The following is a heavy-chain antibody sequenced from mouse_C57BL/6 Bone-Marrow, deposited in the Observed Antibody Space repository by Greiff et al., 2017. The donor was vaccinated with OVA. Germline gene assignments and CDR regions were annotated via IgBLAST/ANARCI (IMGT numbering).Heavy chain of an antibody. Sequence: EVKLVESGEGLVKPGGSLKLSCAASGFTFSSYAMSWVRPTPEKRLEWVAYISSGGDYIYSADTVKGRFTISRDNARNTLYLQMSSLKSEDTAMYYCTREKNYSNYFSWFAYWGQGTLVTVSA. CDR2: ISSGGDYI. CDR1: GFTFSSYA. D-gene: IGHD2-5*01. V-gene: IGHV5-9-1*02. CDR3: TREKNYSNYFSWFAY. J-gene: IGHJ3*01.